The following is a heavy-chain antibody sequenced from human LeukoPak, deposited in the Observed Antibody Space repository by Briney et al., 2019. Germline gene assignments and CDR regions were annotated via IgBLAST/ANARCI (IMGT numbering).Heavy chain of an antibody. Sequence: SETLSLTCTVSGGSISSSSYYWGWIRQPPGKGLEWIGSIYYSGSTYYNPSLKSRVTISVDTSKNQFSLKLRSVTAADTAVYYCGHSGSYYLFDYWGQGTLVTVSS. D-gene: IGHD1-26*01. CDR1: GGSISSSSYY. V-gene: IGHV4-39*01. J-gene: IGHJ4*02. CDR2: IYYSGST. CDR3: GHSGSYYLFDY.